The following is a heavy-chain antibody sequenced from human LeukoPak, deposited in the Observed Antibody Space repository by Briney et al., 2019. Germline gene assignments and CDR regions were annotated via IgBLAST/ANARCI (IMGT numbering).Heavy chain of an antibody. CDR3: ARGAYYYDSSGEGGAFDI. V-gene: IGHV3-30-3*01. Sequence: PGRSLRLSCAASGFTFSSYAMHWVRQAPGKGLEWVALISYDGSNKYYADSVKGRFTISRDNSKNTLYLQMNSLRAEDTAVYYCARGAYYYDSSGEGGAFDIWGQGTMGTVSS. CDR1: GFTFSSYA. J-gene: IGHJ3*02. D-gene: IGHD3-22*01. CDR2: ISYDGSNK.